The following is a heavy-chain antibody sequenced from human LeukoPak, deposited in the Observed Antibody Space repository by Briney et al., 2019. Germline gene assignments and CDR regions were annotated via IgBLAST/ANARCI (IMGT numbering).Heavy chain of an antibody. Sequence: SXRLXCAASXITVSTXYMSWVRQAPGXGLEWXSIIYSGGATFYADSVKGRFTISRENSKNTLWLQMNSLRAEDTAVYYCARLHYDVLTGPFDYWGQGTLVTVSS. CDR1: XITVSTXY. V-gene: IGHV3-66*04. D-gene: IGHD3-9*01. CDR3: ARLHYDVLTGPFDY. J-gene: IGHJ4*02. CDR2: IYSGGAT.